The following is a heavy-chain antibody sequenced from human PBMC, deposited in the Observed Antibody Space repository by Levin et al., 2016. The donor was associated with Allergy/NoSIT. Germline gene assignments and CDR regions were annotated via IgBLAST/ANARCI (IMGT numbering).Heavy chain of an antibody. Sequence: SETLSLTCTVSGASLSDTTYFWAWIRQPPGKGPEWIGKIFHGGTVYYNPSLNTRVTISADMSKNQFSLKLNSVTAADTAVYYCARDFGYSSDLQYYGLDVWGHGTTVIVSS. V-gene: IGHV4-39*02. D-gene: IGHD5-18*01. J-gene: IGHJ6*02. CDR1: GASLSDTTYF. CDR3: ARDFGYSSDLQYYGLDV. CDR2: IFHGGTV.